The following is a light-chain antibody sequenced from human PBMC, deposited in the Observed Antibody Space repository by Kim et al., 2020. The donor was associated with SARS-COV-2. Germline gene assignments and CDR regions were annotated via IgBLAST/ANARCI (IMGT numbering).Light chain of an antibody. J-gene: IGKJ4*01. V-gene: IGKV3-15*01. Sequence: SPGGGATLSCRASQSVSSNLAWYQQKPGQAPRLLIYGASTRTTGFPARFSGSGSGTEFTLTISSLQSEDFAVYYCQQYNNWPLTFGGGTKVDIK. CDR2: GAS. CDR1: QSVSSN. CDR3: QQYNNWPLT.